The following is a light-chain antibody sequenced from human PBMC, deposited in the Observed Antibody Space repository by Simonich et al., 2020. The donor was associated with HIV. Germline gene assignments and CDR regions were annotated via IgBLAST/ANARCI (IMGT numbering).Light chain of an antibody. J-gene: IGKJ3*01. CDR1: QSVGSS. CDR3: QQRSNWPTFT. V-gene: IGKV3-11*01. Sequence: EIVLTQSPATLSLSPGERDTLSCRASQSVGSSLAWYQQKPGQAPRLLIYDASNRATGIPARFSGSGSGTDFTLTISSLEPEDFAVYFCQQRSNWPTFTFGPGTKVDIK. CDR2: DAS.